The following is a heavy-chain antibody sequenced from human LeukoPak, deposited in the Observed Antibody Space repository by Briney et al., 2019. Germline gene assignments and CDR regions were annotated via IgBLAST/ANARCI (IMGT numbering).Heavy chain of an antibody. CDR2: ISWNSATI. V-gene: IGHV3-9*01. J-gene: IGHJ1*01. Sequence: GGSLTLSCVASGFTFDDYAMHWVRQAPGKGLEWVSGISWNSATIGYADSLKGRFTISRDNAKNSLYLQMNSLRPEDTALYYYAKTYCDSGGYYFEYFQHWGQGTLVTVSS. CDR1: GFTFDDYA. CDR3: AKTYCDSGGYYFEYFQH. D-gene: IGHD3-22*01.